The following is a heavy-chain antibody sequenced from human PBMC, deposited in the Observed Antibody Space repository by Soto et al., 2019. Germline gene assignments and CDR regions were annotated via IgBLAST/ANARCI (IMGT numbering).Heavy chain of an antibody. CDR2: FDPEDGET. CDR1: GYTLTELS. J-gene: IGHJ5*02. V-gene: IGHV1-24*01. Sequence: ASVKVSCKVSGYTLTELSMHWVRQAPGKGLEWMGGFDPEDGETIYAQKFQGRVTMTEDTSTDTAYMGLSSLRSEDTAVYYCATESWPRYSSGWSYNWFDPWGQGTLVTVSS. CDR3: ATESWPRYSSGWSYNWFDP. D-gene: IGHD6-19*01.